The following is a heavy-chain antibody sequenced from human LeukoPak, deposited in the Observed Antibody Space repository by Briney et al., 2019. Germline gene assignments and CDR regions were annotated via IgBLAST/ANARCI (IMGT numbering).Heavy chain of an antibody. J-gene: IGHJ4*02. V-gene: IGHV3-48*03. D-gene: IGHD5-18*01. CDR3: ARDLNSYGSDH. Sequence: GGSLRLSCTASGFTFSRYDMSWVRQAPGKGLEWVSYISSSGSTIYYADSVKGRFTISRDNAKNSLYLQMNSLRAEDTAVYYCARDLNSYGSDHWGQGTLVTVSS. CDR2: ISSSGSTI. CDR1: GFTFSRYD.